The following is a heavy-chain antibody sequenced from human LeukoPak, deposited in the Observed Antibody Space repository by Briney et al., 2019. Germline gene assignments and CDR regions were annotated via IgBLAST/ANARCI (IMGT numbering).Heavy chain of an antibody. CDR3: AKDLRPNYYGSGTPWFDY. CDR1: GFTFRSYD. Sequence: GGSLRLSCVASGFTFRSYDMNWVRQAPGKGLEWVSFISSSATSIEYADSVKGRFTISRDNAINSLYLQMNSLRAEDTAVYYCAKDLRPNYYGSGTPWFDYWGQGTLVTVSS. D-gene: IGHD3-10*01. J-gene: IGHJ4*02. CDR2: ISSSATSI. V-gene: IGHV3-48*03.